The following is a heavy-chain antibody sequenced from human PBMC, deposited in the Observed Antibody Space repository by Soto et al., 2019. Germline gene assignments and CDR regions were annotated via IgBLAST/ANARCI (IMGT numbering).Heavy chain of an antibody. CDR2: TSSSSSYI. J-gene: IGHJ4*02. V-gene: IGHV3-21*01. Sequence: GGSLRLSCTASAFTFSTYTMHWVRQAPGKGLEWVSSTSSSSSYIYYADSLKGRFTISRDNAKNSLYLQMNSLRGEDTAVYYCARRTSGWYSDYWGLGTLVTVSS. CDR3: ARRTSGWYSDY. CDR1: AFTFSTYT. D-gene: IGHD6-19*01.